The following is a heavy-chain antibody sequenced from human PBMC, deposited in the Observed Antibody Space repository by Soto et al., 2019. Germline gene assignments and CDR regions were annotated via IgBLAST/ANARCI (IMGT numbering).Heavy chain of an antibody. Sequence: SETLSLTCTVSGGSIYRSGYYWGWIRQPPGRGLERIGNIDYNGVTYSNPSLKSRVTISRDTSKNQFSLKLTSVKAADTTLYYCGKVLVGATGHTDSDYWGPGTLVTASS. CDR1: GGSIYRSGYY. CDR3: GKVLVGATGHTDSDY. J-gene: IGHJ4*02. D-gene: IGHD2-15*01. CDR2: IDYNGVT. V-gene: IGHV4-39*01.